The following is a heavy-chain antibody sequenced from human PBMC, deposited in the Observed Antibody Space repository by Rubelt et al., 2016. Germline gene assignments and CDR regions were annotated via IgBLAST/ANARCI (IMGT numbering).Heavy chain of an antibody. Sequence: QVQLVQSGAEVKKPWASVKVSCKASGYTFTSYGISWVRQAPGQGLEWMGWISPYNGNSNSAWMLQGRVTMATDTATSTAYMERRSLRSDDTAVYYCARGLRGAGWELLRWGQGTLVTDSS. J-gene: IGHJ4*02. V-gene: IGHV1-18*01. CDR3: ARGLRGAGWELLR. CDR2: ISPYNGNS. CDR1: GYTFTSYG. D-gene: IGHD1-26*01.